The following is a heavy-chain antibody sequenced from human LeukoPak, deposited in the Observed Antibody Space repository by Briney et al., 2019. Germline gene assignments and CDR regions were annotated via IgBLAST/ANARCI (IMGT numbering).Heavy chain of an antibody. CDR2: ISVYNGNT. CDR3: ARAGGWAREDYKGEAFDI. Sequence: ASVKVSCKASGYTFTNFGISWVRQAPGQGLEWMGWISVYNGNTNYAEKVQGRVTMTADTSTRTAYMELRSLRSDDTAAYYCARAGGWAREDYKGEAFDIWGQGTKVTVSS. CDR1: GYTFTNFG. J-gene: IGHJ3*02. D-gene: IGHD6-19*01. V-gene: IGHV1-18*01.